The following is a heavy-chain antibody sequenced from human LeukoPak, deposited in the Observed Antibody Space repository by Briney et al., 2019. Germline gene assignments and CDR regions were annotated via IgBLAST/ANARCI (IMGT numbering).Heavy chain of an antibody. CDR1: GFTFSSYA. V-gene: IGHV3-23*01. Sequence: GGSLRLSCAASGFTFSSYAMSWVRQAPGKGLEWVSIISDSGGSTYYADSVKGRFTISGDNSKNTLYLQMNSLRAEDTAVYYCAKEPSRGWYGNWFDPWGQGTLVTVSS. J-gene: IGHJ5*02. D-gene: IGHD6-19*01. CDR3: AKEPSRGWYGNWFDP. CDR2: ISDSGGST.